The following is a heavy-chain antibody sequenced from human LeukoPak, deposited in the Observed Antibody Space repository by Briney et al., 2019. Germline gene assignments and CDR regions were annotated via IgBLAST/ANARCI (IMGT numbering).Heavy chain of an antibody. D-gene: IGHD4-23*01. J-gene: IGHJ3*02. CDR3: ARVRSVGGNPHAFNI. Sequence: PGGSLRLSCAASGFPFSSYWVHWVRQAPGKGLVWVSRINTDGSTTTYADSVKGRLTISRDNAKNSLYLQMNSLRVEDTALYYCARVRSVGGNPHAFNIWGQGAMVTVSS. V-gene: IGHV3-74*01. CDR2: INTDGSTT. CDR1: GFPFSSYW.